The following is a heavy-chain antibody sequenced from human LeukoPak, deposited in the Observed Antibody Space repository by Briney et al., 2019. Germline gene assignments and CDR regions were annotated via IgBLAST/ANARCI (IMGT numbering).Heavy chain of an antibody. D-gene: IGHD7-27*01. J-gene: IGHJ3*01. V-gene: IGHV3-15*01. CDR3: TTALVTGVRF. CDR1: GFTFSNAW. Sequence: PGGSLRLSCAASGFTFSNAWMSWVRQAPGKGLEWVGHIKSRNEGGTTHHAAPVKGRFTISRDDSKNTLYLQMNSLKTEDTAVYYCTTALVTGVRFWGQGTMVTVSS. CDR2: IKSRNEGGTT.